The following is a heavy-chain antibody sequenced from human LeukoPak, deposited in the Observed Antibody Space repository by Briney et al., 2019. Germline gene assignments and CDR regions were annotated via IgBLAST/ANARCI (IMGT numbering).Heavy chain of an antibody. Sequence: GESLKISCKGSGYSFTNYWIGWVRQVPGKGLEWMGITHPGDSDTRYSPSFQGQVTISVDKSISTAYLQWSSLKASDTAMYYCARGRYCTSTSCSHFDYWGQGTLVTVSS. D-gene: IGHD2-2*01. J-gene: IGHJ4*02. V-gene: IGHV5-51*01. CDR2: THPGDSDT. CDR3: ARGRYCTSTSCSHFDY. CDR1: GYSFTNYW.